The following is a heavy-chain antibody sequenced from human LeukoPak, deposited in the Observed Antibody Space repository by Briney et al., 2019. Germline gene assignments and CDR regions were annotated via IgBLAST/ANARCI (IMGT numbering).Heavy chain of an antibody. CDR2: ISYDGSNK. CDR3: AKDRASKDIVVMVPATGEFDY. Sequence: GGSLRLSCAASGFTFSSYAMHWVRQAPGKGLEWVAVISYDGSNKYYADSVKGRFTISRDNSKNTLYLQMNSLRAEDTAVYYCAKDRASKDIVVMVPATGEFDYWGQGTPVTVSS. CDR1: GFTFSSYA. J-gene: IGHJ4*02. D-gene: IGHD2-15*01. V-gene: IGHV3-30-3*01.